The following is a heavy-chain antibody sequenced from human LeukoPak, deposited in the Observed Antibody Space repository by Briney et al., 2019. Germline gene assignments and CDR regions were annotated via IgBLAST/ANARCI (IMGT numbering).Heavy chain of an antibody. V-gene: IGHV3-30-3*01. CDR2: ISYDGSNK. D-gene: IGHD6-6*01. CDR1: GFTFSSYA. Sequence: GGSLRLSCAASGFTFSSYAMHWVRQAPGKGLEWVAVISYDGSNKYYADSVKGRFTISRDNSKNTLCLQMNSLRAEDTAVYYCAREGPYSSSSYYFDYWGQGTLVTVSS. CDR3: AREGPYSSSSYYFDY. J-gene: IGHJ4*02.